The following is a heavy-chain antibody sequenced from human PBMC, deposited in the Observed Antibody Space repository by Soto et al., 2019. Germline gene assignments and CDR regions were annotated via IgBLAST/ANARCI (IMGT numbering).Heavy chain of an antibody. Sequence: SVKVSCKASGYTFTGYYMHWGRQAPVQGLEWMGWINPNSGGTNYAQKFQGWVTMTRDTSISTAYMELSRLRSDDTAVYYCARGDYYDSSGYYYYYYGMDVWGQGTTVTVSS. CDR2: INPNSGGT. J-gene: IGHJ6*02. V-gene: IGHV1-2*04. CDR3: ARGDYYDSSGYYYYYYGMDV. D-gene: IGHD3-22*01. CDR1: GYTFTGYY.